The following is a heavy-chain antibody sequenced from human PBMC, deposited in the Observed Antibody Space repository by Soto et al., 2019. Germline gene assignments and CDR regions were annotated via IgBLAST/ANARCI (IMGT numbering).Heavy chain of an antibody. CDR2: ISYDGSNK. V-gene: IGHV3-30-3*01. CDR3: AREGNYDFWSGYSSYYYYGMDV. Sequence: PGGSLRLSCAASGFTFSSYAMHWVRQAPGKGLEWVAVISYDGSNKYYADSVKGRFTISRDNSKNTLYLQMNSLRAEDTAVYYCAREGNYDFWSGYSSYYYYGMDVWGQGTTVTVSS. D-gene: IGHD3-3*01. J-gene: IGHJ6*02. CDR1: GFTFSSYA.